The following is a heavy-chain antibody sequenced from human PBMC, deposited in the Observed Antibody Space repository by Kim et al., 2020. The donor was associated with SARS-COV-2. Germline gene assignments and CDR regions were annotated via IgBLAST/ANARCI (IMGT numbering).Heavy chain of an antibody. Sequence: SETLSLTCTVSGGSISSGGYYWSWIRQHPGKGLEWIGYIYYSGSTYYNPSLKSRVTISVDTSKNQFSLKLSSVTAADTAVYYCARDKRDYYDSSAYYFDYWGQGTLVTVSS. CDR1: GGSISSGGYY. CDR2: IYYSGST. CDR3: ARDKRDYYDSSAYYFDY. D-gene: IGHD3-22*01. J-gene: IGHJ4*02. V-gene: IGHV4-31*03.